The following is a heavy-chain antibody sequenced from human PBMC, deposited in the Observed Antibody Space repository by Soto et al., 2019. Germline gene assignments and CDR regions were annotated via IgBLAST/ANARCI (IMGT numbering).Heavy chain of an antibody. CDR1: GFTFSGSA. D-gene: IGHD4-17*01. V-gene: IGHV3-73*02. J-gene: IGHJ4*02. CDR3: TNRGSQFGDYEGDY. Sequence: EVQLVESGGGLVQPGGSLKLSCAASGFTFSGSAMHWVRQASGKGLEWVGRIRSKANNYATAYAASVKVRFTISRDDSKNTTYLQMNSLKTEDTAVYYCTNRGSQFGDYEGDYWGQGTLVTISS. CDR2: IRSKANNYAT.